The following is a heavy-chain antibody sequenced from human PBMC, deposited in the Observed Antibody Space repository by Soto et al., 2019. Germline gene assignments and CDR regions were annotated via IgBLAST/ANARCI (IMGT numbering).Heavy chain of an antibody. Sequence: QVQLVQSGAEVKKPGASVKVSCKASGYTFTAYYMHWVRQAPGQGLEWMGWINPNSDGTYHAQNFQGRVTMTRDTSTTTAYMELASLRSDDTAVYYCARGGGRGYNELDPWGHGTLVIVSS. CDR1: GYTFTAYY. D-gene: IGHD5-12*01. CDR3: ARGGGRGYNELDP. CDR2: INPNSDGT. J-gene: IGHJ5*02. V-gene: IGHV1-2*02.